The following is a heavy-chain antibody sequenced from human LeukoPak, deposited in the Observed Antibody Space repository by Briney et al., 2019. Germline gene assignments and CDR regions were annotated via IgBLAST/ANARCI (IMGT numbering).Heavy chain of an antibody. CDR2: IIPIFGTA. V-gene: IGHV1-69*05. CDR3: ARGLYYDDSSAVIFDY. J-gene: IGHJ4*02. D-gene: IGHD3-22*01. CDR1: GGTFSSYA. Sequence: SVKVSCKASGGTFSSYAISWVRQAPGQGLEWMGRIIPIFGTANYAQKFQGRVTITTDESTSTAYMELSSLRSEDTAVYYCARGLYYDDSSAVIFDYWGQGTLVTVSS.